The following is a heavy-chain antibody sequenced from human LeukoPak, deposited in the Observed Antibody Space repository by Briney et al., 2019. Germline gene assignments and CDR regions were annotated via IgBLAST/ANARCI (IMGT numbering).Heavy chain of an antibody. J-gene: IGHJ6*03. CDR3: ARDGYHYYGSGTYFGYYYMDV. Sequence: GGSLRLSCAASGFTFSSYAISGVRQAPGKGLEGAAAISGSGSSTYYADCVKGGVTISRDNSKNTLYLQMNSLRAEDTAVYYCARDGYHYYGSGTYFGYYYMDVWGKGTTVTISS. CDR2: ISGSGSST. CDR1: GFTFSSYA. V-gene: IGHV3-23*01. D-gene: IGHD3-10*01.